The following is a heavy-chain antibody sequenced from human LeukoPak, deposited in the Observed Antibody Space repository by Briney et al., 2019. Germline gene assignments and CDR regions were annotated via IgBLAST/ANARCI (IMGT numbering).Heavy chain of an antibody. CDR2: VSTTGSS. CDR1: GGSISSYF. D-gene: IGHD3-16*01. CDR3: ARIDTFGNTQYYYYGVEV. V-gene: IGHV4-4*07. J-gene: IGHJ6*02. Sequence: SETLSLTCSVSGGSISSYFWSWIRQPAGKGLEWLGRVSTTGSSAYDPSLKGRLTLSVDMSKNQFSLTLRSVTAADPAVYYCARIDTFGNTQYYYYGVEVWGQGTAVTVSS.